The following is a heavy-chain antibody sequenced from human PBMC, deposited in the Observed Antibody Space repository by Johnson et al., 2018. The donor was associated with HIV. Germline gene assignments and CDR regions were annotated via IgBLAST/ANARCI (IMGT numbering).Heavy chain of an antibody. D-gene: IGHD3-22*01. V-gene: IGHV3-15*01. CDR3: TTWPYYYDTSEDAFDI. J-gene: IGHJ3*02. CDR2: IKSKTDGGTT. Sequence: EQLVESGGGLVNPGGSLRLSCAASGFSFSDYYMSWIRQAPGKGLEWVGRIKSKTDGGTTDYAAPVKGRFTISRDDSKNTLYLQMNSLKTEDTAVYYCTTWPYYYDTSEDAFDIWGQGTMVTVSS. CDR1: GFSFSDYY.